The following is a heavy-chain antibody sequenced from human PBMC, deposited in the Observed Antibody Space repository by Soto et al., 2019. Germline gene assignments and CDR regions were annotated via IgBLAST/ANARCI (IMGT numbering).Heavy chain of an antibody. D-gene: IGHD7-27*01. Sequence: GASVKVSCTASGYTITGYYMHWVRQAPGQGLEWMGWINPNSGGTNYAQKFQGWVTMTRDTSISTAYMELSRLRSDDTAVYYCVCANSPNHTSFDYWGQGTLVTVSS. CDR2: INPNSGGT. CDR1: GYTITGYY. J-gene: IGHJ4*02. CDR3: VCANSPNHTSFDY. V-gene: IGHV1-2*04.